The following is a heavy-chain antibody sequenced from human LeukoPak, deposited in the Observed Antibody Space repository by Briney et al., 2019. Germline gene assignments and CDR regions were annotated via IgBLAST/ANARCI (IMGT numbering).Heavy chain of an antibody. CDR2: IMPLFGTA. D-gene: IGHD4-17*01. CDR1: GGTFNNSA. CDR3: ARDVHGDYGSGWFDP. J-gene: IGHJ5*02. V-gene: IGHV1-69*05. Sequence: SVKVSCKTSGGTFNNSAISWVRQAPGQGLEWLGGIMPLFGTAGYAQKFQGRVTITKDESTRTVYLELTSLASDDTAVYYCARDVHGDYGSGWFDPWGQGTLVSVSS.